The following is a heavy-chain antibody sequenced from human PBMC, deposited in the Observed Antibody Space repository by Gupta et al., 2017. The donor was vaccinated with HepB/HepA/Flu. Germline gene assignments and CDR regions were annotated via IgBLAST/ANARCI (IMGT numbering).Heavy chain of an antibody. CDR1: GFTFSSYE. J-gene: IGHJ4*02. CDR2: ISSSGSTI. Sequence: EVQLVESGGGLVQPGGSLRLSCAASGFTFSSYEMNWVRQAPGKGLEWVSYISSSGSTIYYADSVKGRFTISRDNAKNSLYLQMNSLRAEDTAVYYCAREDGYNSVDYWGQGTLVPVSS. CDR3: AREDGYNSVDY. V-gene: IGHV3-48*03. D-gene: IGHD5-24*01.